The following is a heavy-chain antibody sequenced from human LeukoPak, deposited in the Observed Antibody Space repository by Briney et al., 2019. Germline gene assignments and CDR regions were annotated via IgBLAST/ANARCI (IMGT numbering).Heavy chain of an antibody. J-gene: IGHJ6*02. D-gene: IGHD4-17*01. Sequence: GASVKVSCKASGYSFTGYYMHWVRQAPGQGLEWMGWISAYNGNTNYAQKLQGRVTMTTDTSTSTAYMELRSLRSDDTAVYYCARGMTTVTRYYYYGMDVWGQGTTVTVSS. CDR3: ARGMTTVTRYYYYGMDV. CDR2: ISAYNGNT. V-gene: IGHV1-18*01. CDR1: GYSFTGYY.